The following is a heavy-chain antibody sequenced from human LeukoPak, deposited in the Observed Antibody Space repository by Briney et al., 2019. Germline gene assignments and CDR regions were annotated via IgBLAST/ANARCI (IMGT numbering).Heavy chain of an antibody. Sequence: ASVKVSCKASGYTFTGYYMHWVRPAPGQGLEWMGWINPNSGGANYAQKFQGRVTITRDTSISTAYMELSRLRSDDTAMYYCARHRGRGWTDDAFDIWGQGTMVTVSS. J-gene: IGHJ3*02. CDR3: ARHRGRGWTDDAFDI. V-gene: IGHV1-2*02. D-gene: IGHD6-19*01. CDR1: GYTFTGYY. CDR2: INPNSGGA.